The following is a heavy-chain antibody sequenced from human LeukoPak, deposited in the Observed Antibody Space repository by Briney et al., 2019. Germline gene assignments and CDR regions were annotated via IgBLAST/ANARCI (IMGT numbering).Heavy chain of an antibody. CDR1: GYTFTSYG. CDR2: IGAYNGNT. CDR3: ARVNFGMIVVGYDY. D-gene: IGHD3-22*01. J-gene: IGHJ4*02. Sequence: ASVKVSCKASGYTFTSYGISWVRQAPGQGLEWMGWIGAYNGNTNYAQKLQGRVTMTTDTSTSTAYMELRSLRSDDTAVYYCARVNFGMIVVGYDYWGQGTLVTVSS. V-gene: IGHV1-18*01.